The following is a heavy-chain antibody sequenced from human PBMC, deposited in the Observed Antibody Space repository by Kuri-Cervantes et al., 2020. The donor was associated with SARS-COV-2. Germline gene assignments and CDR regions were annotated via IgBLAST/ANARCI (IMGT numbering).Heavy chain of an antibody. CDR1: GGSISSYY. CDR3: ARGPTDYYGSGSYSDYYYYYGMDV. CDR2: IYYSGRT. D-gene: IGHD3-10*01. Sequence: GSLRPSCTVSGGSISSYYWSWIRQPPGKGLEWIGYIYYSGRTNYNPSLKSRVTISLDTSKNQFSLKLSSVTAADTAVYYCARGPTDYYGSGSYSDYYYYYGMDVWGQGTTVTVSS. V-gene: IGHV4-59*01. J-gene: IGHJ6*02.